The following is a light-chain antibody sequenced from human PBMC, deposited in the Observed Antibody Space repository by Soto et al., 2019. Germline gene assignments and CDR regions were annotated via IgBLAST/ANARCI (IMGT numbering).Light chain of an antibody. Sequence: QSALTQPASVSGSPGQTITISCTGTSSDVGGWDYVSWYQHHPGKAPKVMVYEVTNRPSGVSDHFSGSKSGNTASLSISGLQAEDEADYYCASFSSSNTWVFGGGTKLTVL. V-gene: IGLV2-14*01. CDR3: ASFSSSNTWV. CDR1: SSDVGGWDY. J-gene: IGLJ3*02. CDR2: EVT.